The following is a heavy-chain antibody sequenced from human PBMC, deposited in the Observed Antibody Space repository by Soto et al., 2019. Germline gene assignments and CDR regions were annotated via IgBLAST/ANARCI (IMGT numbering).Heavy chain of an antibody. V-gene: IGHV4-34*01. J-gene: IGHJ5*02. D-gene: IGHD3-10*01. CDR2: INHSGST. CDR3: ARATMVRGVIRNWFDP. Sequence: SETLSLTCAVYGGSFSGYYWSWIRQPPVKGLEWIGEINHSGSTNYNPSLKSRVTISVDTSKNQFSLKLSSVTAADTAVYYCARATMVRGVIRNWFDPWGQGTLVTVSS. CDR1: GGSFSGYY.